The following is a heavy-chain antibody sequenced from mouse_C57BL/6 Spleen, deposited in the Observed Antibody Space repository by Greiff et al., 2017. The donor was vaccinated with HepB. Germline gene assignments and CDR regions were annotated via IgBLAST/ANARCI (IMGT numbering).Heavy chain of an antibody. CDR2: IRNKANNHAT. CDR1: GFTFSDAW. V-gene: IGHV6-6*01. CDR3: TRPGGIYWYFDG. J-gene: IGHJ1*03. Sequence: EVMLVESGGGLVQPGGSMKLSCAASGFTFSDAWMDWVRQSPEKGLEWVAEIRNKANNHATYYAESVKGRFTISRDDSKSSVYLQMNSLRAEDTGIYYCTRPGGIYWYFDGWGTGTTVTVSS.